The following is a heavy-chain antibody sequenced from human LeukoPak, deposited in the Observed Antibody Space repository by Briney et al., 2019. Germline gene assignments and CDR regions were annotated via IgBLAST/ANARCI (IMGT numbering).Heavy chain of an antibody. J-gene: IGHJ5*02. CDR1: DDSITMYY. V-gene: IGHV4-59*08. D-gene: IGHD2-2*01. CDR3: ARGRIVVVPAARNWFDP. CDR2: VDHTGST. Sequence: SETLSLTCTVSDDSITMYYWTWIRQPPGKGLEWIGYVDHTGSTKFNPSLNGRVSISRDTSNNFFSLKLSSVTAADTAVYYCARGRIVVVPAARNWFDPWGQGTLVTVSS.